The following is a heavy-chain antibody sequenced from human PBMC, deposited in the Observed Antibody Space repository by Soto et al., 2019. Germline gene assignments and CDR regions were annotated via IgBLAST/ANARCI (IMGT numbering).Heavy chain of an antibody. D-gene: IGHD5-18*01. V-gene: IGHV3-9*01. Sequence: GGSLRLSCAPSGFTLDDYAMHWVRQAPGKGLEWVSGISWNSGSIGYADSVKGRFTISRDNAKNSLYLQMNSLRAEDTALYYCAKAPTHVDTAMASPFFDYWGQGTLVTVSS. CDR1: GFTLDDYA. CDR3: AKAPTHVDTAMASPFFDY. CDR2: ISWNSGSI. J-gene: IGHJ4*02.